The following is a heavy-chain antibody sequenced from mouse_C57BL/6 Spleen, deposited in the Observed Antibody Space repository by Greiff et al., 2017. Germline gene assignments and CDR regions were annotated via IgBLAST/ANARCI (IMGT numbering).Heavy chain of an antibody. CDR3: ARAPGLTTGVATCDD. D-gene: IGHD1-1*01. CDR1: GYTFTSYW. CDR2: LHPNSGST. Sequence: QVHVKQPGAELVKPGASVKLSCKASGYTFTSYWMHWVKQRPGQGLEWIGMLHPNSGSTNYNEKFKSKATLTVDKSSSTAYMQLSSLTSEDSAVYYCARAPGLTTGVATCDDWGQGTTLTVSS. J-gene: IGHJ2*01. V-gene: IGHV1-64*01.